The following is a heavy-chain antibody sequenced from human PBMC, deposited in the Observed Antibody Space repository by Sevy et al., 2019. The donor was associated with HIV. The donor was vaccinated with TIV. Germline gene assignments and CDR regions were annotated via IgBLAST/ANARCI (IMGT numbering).Heavy chain of an antibody. Sequence: GGSLRLSCAASGFTFSNSWMHWVRQVPGKELVWVSRINSEGSSTTYADSVKGRFTISRDNAKNTLHLQMSSLRAEDTAVYYCARLLQWLNAFDIWGQGTLVTVSS. D-gene: IGHD6-19*01. J-gene: IGHJ3*02. CDR3: ARLLQWLNAFDI. CDR2: INSEGSST. V-gene: IGHV3-74*01. CDR1: GFTFSNSW.